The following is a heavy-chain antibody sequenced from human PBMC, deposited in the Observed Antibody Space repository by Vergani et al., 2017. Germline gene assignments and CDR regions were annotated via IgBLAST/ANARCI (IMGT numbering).Heavy chain of an antibody. CDR1: GGSISSYY. CDR3: ARLSGIAVAGTEKDAFDI. V-gene: IGHV4-59*01. Sequence: QVQLQESGPGLVKPSETLSLTCTVSGGSISSYYWSWIRQPPGKGLEWIGYIYYSGSTNYNPSLKSRVTISVDTSKNQFSLKLSSVTAAYTAVYYCARLSGIAVAGTEKDAFDIWGQGTMVTVSS. CDR2: IYYSGST. D-gene: IGHD6-19*01. J-gene: IGHJ3*02.